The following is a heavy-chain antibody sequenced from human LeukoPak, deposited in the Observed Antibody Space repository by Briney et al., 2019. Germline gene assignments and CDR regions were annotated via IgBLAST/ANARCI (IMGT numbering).Heavy chain of an antibody. Sequence: GGSLRLSCAASGFTFSSYWMSWVRQAPGKGLEWVANIKQDGSEKYYVDSVKGRFTISRDSAKNSLYLQMNSLRAEDTAVYYCARDLRFLEWLLYGDAFDIWGQGTMVTVSS. CDR2: IKQDGSEK. CDR1: GFTFSSYW. D-gene: IGHD3-3*01. J-gene: IGHJ3*02. CDR3: ARDLRFLEWLLYGDAFDI. V-gene: IGHV3-7*01.